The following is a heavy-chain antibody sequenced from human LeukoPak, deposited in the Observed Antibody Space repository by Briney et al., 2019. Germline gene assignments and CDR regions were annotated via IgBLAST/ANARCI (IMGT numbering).Heavy chain of an antibody. J-gene: IGHJ6*03. CDR3: AKDRLDQLLGQSWRYYYMDV. V-gene: IGHV3-23*01. CDR1: GFTFSSYA. D-gene: IGHD2-2*01. CDR2: ISGSGGST. Sequence: GGSLRLSCAASGFTFSSYAMSWVRQAPGKGLEWVSAISGSGGSTYYADSVKGRFTISRDNSKNTLYLQMNSLRAEDTAVYYCAKDRLDQLLGQSWRYYYMDVWGKGTTVTVSS.